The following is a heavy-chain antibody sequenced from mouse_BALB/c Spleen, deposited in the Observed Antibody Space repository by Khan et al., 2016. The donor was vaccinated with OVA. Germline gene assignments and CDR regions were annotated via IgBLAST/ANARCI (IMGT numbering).Heavy chain of an antibody. Sequence: QVQLQQSGVELVRPGASVKLSCKTSGYIFTSYWIHWVKQRSGQGLEWIARIFPGTDNTYYNEKFKDKATLTADKSSSTAYMQLSSLTSEDSDVYFCARQGAVYHFDHWGQGTTLTVSS. V-gene: IGHV1S132*01. CDR2: IFPGTDNT. J-gene: IGHJ2*01. D-gene: IGHD3-3*01. CDR3: ARQGAVYHFDH. CDR1: GYIFTSYW.